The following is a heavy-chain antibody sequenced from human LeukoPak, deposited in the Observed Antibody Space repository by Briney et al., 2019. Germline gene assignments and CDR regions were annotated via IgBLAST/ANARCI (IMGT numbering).Heavy chain of an antibody. J-gene: IGHJ6*03. CDR1: GGSFSGYY. Sequence: PSETLSLTCAVYGGSFSGYYWSWIRQPPGKGLEWIGEINHSGSTNYNPSLKSRVTISVDTSKNQFSLKLSSVTAADTAVYYCARGRYCSGGSCYQYYYYYYMDVWGKGTTVTVSS. CDR3: ARGRYCSGGSCYQYYYYYYMDV. CDR2: INHSGST. D-gene: IGHD2-15*01. V-gene: IGHV4-34*01.